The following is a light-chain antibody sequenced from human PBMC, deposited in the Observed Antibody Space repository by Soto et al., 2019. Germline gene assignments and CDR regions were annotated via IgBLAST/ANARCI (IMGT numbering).Light chain of an antibody. J-gene: IGLJ1*01. CDR1: SSDVGGYNY. CDR3: CSFAGTDSYV. CDR2: DVS. V-gene: IGLV2-11*01. Sequence: QSVLTQPRSVSGSPGQSVTISCTGTSSDVGGYNYVSWYQQHPGKAPKLIVHDVSQRPSGVPDRFSGSKSGNTASLTISGLQAEDEADYYCCSFAGTDSYVFGVGTKGTVL.